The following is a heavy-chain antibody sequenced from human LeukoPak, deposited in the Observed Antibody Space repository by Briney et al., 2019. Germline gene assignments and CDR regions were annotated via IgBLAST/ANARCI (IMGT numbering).Heavy chain of an antibody. CDR2: IIPIFGTA. CDR1: GGTSTGYA. Sequence: RASVKVSCKASGGTSTGYAISWGRQAPGQGFEWMGRIIPIFGTANYAQKFQGRVTITTDESTSTAYMELSSLRSEDTAVYYCARAGTGDSDYWGQGTLVTVSS. J-gene: IGHJ4*02. D-gene: IGHD3/OR15-3a*01. CDR3: ARAGTGDSDY. V-gene: IGHV1-69*05.